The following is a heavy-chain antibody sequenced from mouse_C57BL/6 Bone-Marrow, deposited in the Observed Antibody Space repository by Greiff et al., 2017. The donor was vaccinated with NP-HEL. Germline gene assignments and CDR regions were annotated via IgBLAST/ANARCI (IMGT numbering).Heavy chain of an antibody. D-gene: IGHD2-1*01. CDR3: ARDGNPWFAY. Sequence: QVQLKQPGAELVMPGASVKLSCKASGYTFTSYWMHWVKQRPGQGLESIGEIDPSDSYTNYNQKFKGKSTLTVDKSSSTAYMQLSSLTSEDSAVYYCARDGNPWFAYWGQGTLVTVSA. J-gene: IGHJ3*01. CDR2: IDPSDSYT. V-gene: IGHV1-69*01. CDR1: GYTFTSYW.